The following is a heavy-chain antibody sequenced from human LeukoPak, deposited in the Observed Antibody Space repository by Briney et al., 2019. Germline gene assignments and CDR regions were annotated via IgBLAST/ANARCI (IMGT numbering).Heavy chain of an antibody. CDR1: GGSISSYY. J-gene: IGHJ5*02. D-gene: IGHD2-2*02. CDR2: IYYSGST. Sequence: PSETLSLTCTVSGGSISSYYWSLIRQPPGKGLEWIGYIYYSGSTNYNPSLKSRVTISVDTSKNQFSLKLSPVTAADTAVYYCARHSPYCSSTSCYTDWFDPWGQGTLVTVSS. CDR3: ARHSPYCSSTSCYTDWFDP. V-gene: IGHV4-59*08.